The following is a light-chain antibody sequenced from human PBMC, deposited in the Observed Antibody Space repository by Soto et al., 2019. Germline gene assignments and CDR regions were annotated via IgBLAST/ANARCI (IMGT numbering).Light chain of an antibody. CDR1: QTLFYNPNNRTY. CDR3: LQYYGSPQT. V-gene: IGKV4-1*01. Sequence: FVMTQSPDSLVASLRETPTITCKSSQTLFYNPNNRTYLTWYQQKPGQPPKLLIYWAYSRECGVPDRFSGSGSGTDFTLTINTLQAEDVAVYYCLQYYGSPQTFGQGTKVDIK. J-gene: IGKJ1*01. CDR2: WAY.